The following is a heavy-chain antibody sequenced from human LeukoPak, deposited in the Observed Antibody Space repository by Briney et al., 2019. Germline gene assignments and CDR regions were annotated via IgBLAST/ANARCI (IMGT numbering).Heavy chain of an antibody. D-gene: IGHD3-3*01. J-gene: IGHJ4*02. CDR3: ARLRITIFGVALIFDY. CDR2: ISAYNGNT. V-gene: IGHV1-18*01. Sequence: ASVKVSCKASGYTFTSYGISWVRQAPGQGLEWMGWISAYNGNTNYAQKLQGRVTMTTDTSTSTAYMELRSLRSDDTAVYYCARLRITIFGVALIFDYWGQGTLVTVSP. CDR1: GYTFTSYG.